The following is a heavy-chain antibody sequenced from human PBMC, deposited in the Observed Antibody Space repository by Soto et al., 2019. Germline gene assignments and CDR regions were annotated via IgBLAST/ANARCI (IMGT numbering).Heavy chain of an antibody. CDR1: GYTFTSYD. Sequence: QVQLVQSWAEVKKPGASVKVSCKASGYTFTSYDINWVRQATGQGLEWMEWMNPNSGNTGYAKKSQGRVTMTRNTSKSTAYMGLSRLRSEHTALYYGEREKSYDMDVWDQGTTVTVYS. V-gene: IGHV1-8*01. CDR2: MNPNSGNT. J-gene: IGHJ6*02. CDR3: EREKSYDMDV.